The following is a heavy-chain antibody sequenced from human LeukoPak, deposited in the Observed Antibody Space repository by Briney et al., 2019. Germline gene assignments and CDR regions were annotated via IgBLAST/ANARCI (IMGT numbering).Heavy chain of an antibody. D-gene: IGHD3-22*01. J-gene: IGHJ4*02. CDR3: ASSTSSYDSSGYHY. CDR2: ISSSSSYI. CDR1: GFTFSSYS. Sequence: GGSLRLSCAASGFTFSSYSMNWVRQAPGKGLEWVSSISSSSSYIYYADSVKGRFTISRGNAKNSLYLQMNSLRAEDTAVYYCASSTSSYDSSGYHYWGQGTLVTVSS. V-gene: IGHV3-21*01.